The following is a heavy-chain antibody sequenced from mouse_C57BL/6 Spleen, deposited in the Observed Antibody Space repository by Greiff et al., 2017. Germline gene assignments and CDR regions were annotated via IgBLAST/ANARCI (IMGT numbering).Heavy chain of an antibody. Sequence: VQLQQPGAELVKPGASVKMSCKASGYTFTSYWITWVKQRPGQGLEWIGDIYPGSGSTNYNEKFKSKATLTVDTSSSTAYMQLSSLTSEDSAVYYCAREGIYYDSYAMDYWGQGTSVTVSS. CDR1: GYTFTSYW. V-gene: IGHV1-55*01. CDR3: AREGIYYDSYAMDY. CDR2: IYPGSGST. J-gene: IGHJ4*01. D-gene: IGHD2-1*01.